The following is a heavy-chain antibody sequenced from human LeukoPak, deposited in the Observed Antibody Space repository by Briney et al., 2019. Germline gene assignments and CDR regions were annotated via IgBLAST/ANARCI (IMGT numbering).Heavy chain of an antibody. D-gene: IGHD1-26*01. CDR3: ARSVVGALSFDY. Sequence: GGSLRLSCAASGFTFSTYEMNWVRQAPGRGLEWLSYISSRGTTIYYADSVKGRFTISGDDARNSLYLQMNSLRAEDTATYYCARSVVGALSFDYWGQGVLVTVSS. V-gene: IGHV3-48*03. J-gene: IGHJ4*02. CDR1: GFTFSTYE. CDR2: ISSRGTTI.